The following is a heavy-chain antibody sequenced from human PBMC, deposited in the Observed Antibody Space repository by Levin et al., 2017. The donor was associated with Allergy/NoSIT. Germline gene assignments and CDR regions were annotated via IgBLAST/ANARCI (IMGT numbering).Heavy chain of an antibody. D-gene: IGHD2-8*01. Sequence: LRLSCTVSGGSVSSGGHYWSWIRQHPGKGLEWIGYIYYSGNTYYNPSLKSRVTISLDTSKNQFSLKVNSVTAADTAVYYCAREAEWSIDNWGQGTLVTVSS. V-gene: IGHV4-31*03. CDR3: AREAEWSIDN. J-gene: IGHJ4*02. CDR1: GGSVSSGGHY. CDR2: IYYSGNT.